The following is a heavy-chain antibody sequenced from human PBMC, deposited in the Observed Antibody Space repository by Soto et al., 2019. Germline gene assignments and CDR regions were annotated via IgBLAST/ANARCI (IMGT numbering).Heavy chain of an antibody. CDR2: INAGNGNT. CDR3: ASGTSDWYYYYGMDV. D-gene: IGHD6-19*01. V-gene: IGHV1-3*01. CDR1: GYTFTSYA. Sequence: ASVKVSCKTSGYTFTSYAMHWVRQAPGQRLEGMGWINAGNGNTKYSQKFQGRVTITRDTSASTAYMELSSLRSEDTAVYYCASGTSDWYYYYGMDVWGQGTTVTVSS. J-gene: IGHJ6*02.